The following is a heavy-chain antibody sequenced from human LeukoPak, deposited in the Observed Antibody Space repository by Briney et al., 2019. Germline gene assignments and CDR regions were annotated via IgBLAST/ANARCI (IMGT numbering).Heavy chain of an antibody. Sequence: GGSLRLSRAASGFTFSSYGMHWVRQAPGKGLEWVAVIWYDGSNKYYADSVKGRFTISRDNSKNTLYLQMNSLRAEDTAVYYCARVYSGSYYWFDPWGQGTLVTVSS. CDR1: GFTFSSYG. D-gene: IGHD1-26*01. J-gene: IGHJ5*02. CDR3: ARVYSGSYYWFDP. V-gene: IGHV3-33*08. CDR2: IWYDGSNK.